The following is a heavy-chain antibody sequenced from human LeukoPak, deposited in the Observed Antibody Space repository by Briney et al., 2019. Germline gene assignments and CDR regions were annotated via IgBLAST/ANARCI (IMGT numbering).Heavy chain of an antibody. V-gene: IGHV3-23*01. D-gene: IGHD3-22*01. Sequence: PGGSLRLSCAASGFTFSSYAMSWVRQAPGKGLEWVSASSASGDNTYYADSVKGRSTISRDNSKNTLYLQINSLRAEDTAVYYCAKSLYDGSGYYPIFDYWGQGTLVTVSS. CDR3: AKSLYDGSGYYPIFDY. CDR1: GFTFSSYA. CDR2: SSASGDNT. J-gene: IGHJ4*02.